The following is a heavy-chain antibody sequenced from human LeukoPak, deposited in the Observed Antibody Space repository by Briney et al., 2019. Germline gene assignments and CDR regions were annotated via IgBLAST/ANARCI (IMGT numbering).Heavy chain of an antibody. V-gene: IGHV4-59*01. Sequence: SETLSLTCIVSGGSISPYYWSWIRQPPGKGLEWVGFISYGGSTNYNPSLRSRVTMSVDTSKNQFSLKLSSVTAADTAVYYCARGFSNGWYQDHWGPGTLVTASS. D-gene: IGHD6-19*01. CDR2: ISYGGST. CDR3: ARGFSNGWYQDH. J-gene: IGHJ4*02. CDR1: GGSISPYY.